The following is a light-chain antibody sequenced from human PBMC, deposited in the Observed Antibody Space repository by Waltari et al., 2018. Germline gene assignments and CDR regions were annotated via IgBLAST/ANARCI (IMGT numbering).Light chain of an antibody. V-gene: IGLV3-19*01. CDR1: SLRSYY. J-gene: IGLJ2*01. Sequence: SSELTQDPAVSVALGQTVRITCQGDSLRSYYASCYQQKPGQAPVLVIYGKNNRPSGIPDRFSGSSSGNTASLTITGAQAEDEADYYCNSRDSSGNHPYVVFGGGTKLTVL. CDR2: GKN. CDR3: NSRDSSGNHPYVV.